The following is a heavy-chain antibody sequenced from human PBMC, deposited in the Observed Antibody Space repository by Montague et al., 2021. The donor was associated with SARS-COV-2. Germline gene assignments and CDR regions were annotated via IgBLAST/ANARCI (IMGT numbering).Heavy chain of an antibody. D-gene: IGHD3-16*02. CDR1: GFTFSNYD. CDR3: TRDYRSIVGDGLDI. V-gene: IGHV3-48*03. CDR2: ISTSAYTT. Sequence: LRLSCAASGFTFSNYDMNWVRQAPGKGPEWISYISTSAYTTSYAGSVKGRFTISRDNGKNSLYLQMNSLRVEDTAVYYCTRDYRSIVGDGLDIWGQGTRVTVSS. J-gene: IGHJ3*02.